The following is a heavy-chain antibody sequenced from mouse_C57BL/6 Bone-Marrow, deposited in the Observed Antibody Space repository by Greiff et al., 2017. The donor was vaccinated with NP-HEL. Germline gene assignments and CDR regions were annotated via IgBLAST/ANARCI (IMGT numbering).Heavy chain of an antibody. Sequence: VQLQQPGAELVKPGASVKMSCKASGYTFTSYWITWVKQRPGQGLEWIGDIYPGSGSTNYNEKFKSKATLTVDTSSSTAYMQLSSLTSEDSAVYYCAEGGSSPYYAMDYWGQGTSVTVSS. J-gene: IGHJ4*01. V-gene: IGHV1-55*01. D-gene: IGHD1-1*01. CDR1: GYTFTSYW. CDR2: IYPGSGST. CDR3: AEGGSSPYYAMDY.